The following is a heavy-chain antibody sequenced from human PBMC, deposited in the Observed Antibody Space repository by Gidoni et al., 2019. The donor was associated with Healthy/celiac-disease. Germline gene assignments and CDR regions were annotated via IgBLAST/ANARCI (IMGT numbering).Heavy chain of an antibody. CDR2: ISCNSGII. V-gene: IGHV3-9*01. J-gene: IGHJ4*02. Sequence: EVQLVESRGGLVHPVRSLRLSCAASGFTFDDYAIHWVRQAPGKGLECVSGISCNSGIIGYADSVKGRVTISRDNAKNSLYLQMNSLRAEDTALYYCAKGSFRSSGWYGEYWGQGTLVTVSS. CDR3: AKGSFRSSGWYGEY. CDR1: GFTFDDYA. D-gene: IGHD6-19*01.